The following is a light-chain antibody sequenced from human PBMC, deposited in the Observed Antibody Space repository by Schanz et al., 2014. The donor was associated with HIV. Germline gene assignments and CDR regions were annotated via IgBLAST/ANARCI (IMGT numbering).Light chain of an antibody. CDR3: QQYGGSPL. Sequence: EIVLTQSPGTLSLSPGERATLSCRASQSVSSTYLAWYRQKPGQAPRLLIFGASSRATGIPDRFSGSGSGTDFTLTINRLEPEDFAVYYCQQYGGSPLFGQGTRLEIK. V-gene: IGKV3-20*01. J-gene: IGKJ5*01. CDR1: QSVSSTY. CDR2: GAS.